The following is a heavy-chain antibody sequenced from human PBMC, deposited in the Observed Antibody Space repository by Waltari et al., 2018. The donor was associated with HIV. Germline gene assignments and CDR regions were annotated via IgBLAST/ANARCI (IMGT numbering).Heavy chain of an antibody. V-gene: IGHV3-53*02. CDR2: IYRSGEI. CDR3: AKGVRFLGP. Sequence: LSTGGILVRPGGSLPPSCRVSGFRVKTEFITWVRQSPRRGLEWVGIIYRSGEIYSADPVRGRLALSRDTSGNRVYLQLNSVNFDDSASYFCAKGVRFLGPWSQGTPVTVSS. CDR1: GFRVKTEF. J-gene: IGHJ5*02.